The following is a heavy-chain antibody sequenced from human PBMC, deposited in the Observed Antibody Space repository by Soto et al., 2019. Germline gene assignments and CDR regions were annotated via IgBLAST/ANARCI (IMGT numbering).Heavy chain of an antibody. Sequence: PVGSLRLSGAVSGFTFSNYAMTWVRQARGKGLEWVSVMSGNGGRILYADSVKGRFTISRDNSKNTLYLQMNSLRLEDTAVYYCVKDPVSGGTGGAWFDYWGQGTLVTVSS. CDR3: VKDPVSGGTGGAWFDY. CDR1: GFTFSNYA. D-gene: IGHD2-8*02. J-gene: IGHJ4*02. V-gene: IGHV3-23*01. CDR2: MSGNGGRI.